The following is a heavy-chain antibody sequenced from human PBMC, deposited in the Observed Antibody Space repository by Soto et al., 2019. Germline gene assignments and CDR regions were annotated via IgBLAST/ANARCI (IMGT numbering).Heavy chain of an antibody. CDR2: IIPIFGTS. V-gene: IGHV1-69*13. Sequence: SVKVSCKASGGTFSSYAISWVRQAPGQGLEWMGGIIPIFGTSNSAQTFQGRVAISADESTSTAFMELSSLRSEDTAVYYCAREVEEQRFKYCDILTGYSNPDAFDIWGQGTMVTVSS. J-gene: IGHJ3*02. CDR3: AREVEEQRFKYCDILTGYSNPDAFDI. D-gene: IGHD3-9*01. CDR1: GGTFSSYA.